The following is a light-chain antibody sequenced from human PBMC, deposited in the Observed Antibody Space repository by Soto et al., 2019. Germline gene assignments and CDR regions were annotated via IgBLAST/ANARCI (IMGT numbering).Light chain of an antibody. CDR3: SSYTSSSTD. CDR2: EVS. J-gene: IGLJ1*01. CDR1: SSDVGGYNY. V-gene: IGLV2-14*01. Sequence: QSALTQPASVSGSPGQSITISCTGTSSDVGGYNYVSWYQQHPGKAPKLMIYEVSNRPSGVSNRFSGSKSGNTASLTISGLQAEDEADYCCSSYTSSSTDFGTGTKLTVL.